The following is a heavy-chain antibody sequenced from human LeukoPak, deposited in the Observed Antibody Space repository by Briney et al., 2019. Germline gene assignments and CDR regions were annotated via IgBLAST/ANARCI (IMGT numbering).Heavy chain of an antibody. CDR1: GYTFTSYA. Sequence: ASVKVSCKASGYTFTSYAMHWVRQAPGQRFEWMGWINAGNGNTNYAQKLQGRVTMTTDTSTSTAYMELRSLRSDDTAVYYCARDLEVRGVIIFGECFDYWGQGTLVTVSS. CDR2: INAGNGNT. V-gene: IGHV1-3*01. J-gene: IGHJ4*02. CDR3: ARDLEVRGVIIFGECFDY. D-gene: IGHD3-10*01.